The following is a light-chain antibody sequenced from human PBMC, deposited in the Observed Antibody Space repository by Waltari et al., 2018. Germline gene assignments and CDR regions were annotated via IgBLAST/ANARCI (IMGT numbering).Light chain of an antibody. V-gene: IGLV1-36*01. J-gene: IGLJ3*02. CDR1: SSNIGKNG. Sequence: QSVLTQPPSVSEAPRQRVTISCSGRSSNIGKNGVNWYQHLPGEAPKLLCFFDDLLPSGVSDRFSGSKSGTSASLAISGLQPQDEADYYCSTWDDSLNAWVFGGGTKLTVL. CDR3: STWDDSLNAWV. CDR2: FDD.